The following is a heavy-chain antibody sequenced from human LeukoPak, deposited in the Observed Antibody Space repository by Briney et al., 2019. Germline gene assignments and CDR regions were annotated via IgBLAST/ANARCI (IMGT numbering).Heavy chain of an antibody. Sequence: SETLSLTCTVSGGSISSYYWSWIRQPAGKGLEWIGRIYTSGSTNYNPSLKSRVTMSVDTSKNQFSLKLSSVTAAATAVYYCARDLTLDYDILTGSVRNAFDIWGQGTMVTVSS. J-gene: IGHJ3*02. D-gene: IGHD3-9*01. CDR3: ARDLTLDYDILTGSVRNAFDI. CDR1: GGSISSYY. CDR2: IYTSGST. V-gene: IGHV4-4*07.